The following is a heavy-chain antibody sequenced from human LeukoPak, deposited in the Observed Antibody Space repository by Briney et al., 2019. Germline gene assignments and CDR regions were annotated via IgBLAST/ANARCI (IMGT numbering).Heavy chain of an antibody. CDR1: GDSVTSTNYY. CDR3: ARHSDRTDYTVKGFDY. Sequence: PSETLSLTCTVSGDSVTSTNYYWNWIRQPPGKGLEWIGNIFYTGTTSYNPSLKRRVTISVDTSKNQVSLNLSSMTAADTAVYYCARHSDRTDYTVKGFDYWGQGTLVTVSS. D-gene: IGHD4-11*01. J-gene: IGHJ4*02. V-gene: IGHV4-39*01. CDR2: IFYTGTT.